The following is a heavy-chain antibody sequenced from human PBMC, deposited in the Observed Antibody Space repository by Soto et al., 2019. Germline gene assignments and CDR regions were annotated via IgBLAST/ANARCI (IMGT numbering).Heavy chain of an antibody. J-gene: IGHJ6*03. Sequence: GGSLRLSCAASGFTFSGSAMHWVRQASGKGLEWVGRIRSKANSYATAYAASVKGRFTISRDDSKNTAYLQMNSLKTEDTAVYYCTRHFDVVYYDFWIGYYPPNRNYYYYYYYMDVWGKGTTVTVSS. CDR1: GFTFSGSA. CDR2: IRSKANSYAT. CDR3: TRHFDVVYYDFWIGYYPPNRNYYYYYYYMDV. V-gene: IGHV3-73*01. D-gene: IGHD3-3*01.